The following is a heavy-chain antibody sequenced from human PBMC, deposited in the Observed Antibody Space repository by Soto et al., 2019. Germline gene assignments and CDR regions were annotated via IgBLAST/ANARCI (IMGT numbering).Heavy chain of an antibody. CDR1: GYSFTSYG. J-gene: IGHJ5*02. CDR3: ARKYCSGGSCYSLEGYWFDP. Sequence: ASVKVSCKASGYSFTSYGISWVRQAPGQGLEWMGWISAYIGNTNYAQKFQGRVTITADTSTSTAYMELSSLRSEDTAVYYCARKYCSGGSCYSLEGYWFDPWGQGTLVTVSS. V-gene: IGHV1-18*01. CDR2: ISAYIGNT. D-gene: IGHD2-15*01.